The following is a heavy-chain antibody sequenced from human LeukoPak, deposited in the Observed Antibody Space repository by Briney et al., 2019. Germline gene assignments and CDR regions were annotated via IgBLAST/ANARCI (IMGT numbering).Heavy chain of an antibody. D-gene: IGHD3-22*01. V-gene: IGHV3-21*01. J-gene: IGHJ4*02. CDR1: GFTFSSYS. CDR2: ISSSSSYI. CDR3: ARVVSSPGSSGSLDY. Sequence: GGSLRLSCAASGFTFSSYSMTWVRQAPGKGLEWVSSISSSSSYIYYADSVKGRFTISRDNAKNSLYLQMNSLRAEDTAVYYCARVVSSPGSSGSLDYWGQGTLVTVSP.